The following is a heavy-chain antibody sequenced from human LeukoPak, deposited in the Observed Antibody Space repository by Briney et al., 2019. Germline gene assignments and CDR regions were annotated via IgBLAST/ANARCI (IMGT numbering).Heavy chain of an antibody. J-gene: IGHJ4*02. CDR3: AYDILTGYLGRLDH. Sequence: ASVKVSRKASGYTFTSYTKYWVRQAPGQRLEWMGWNNTGNGNTKYSQKFQGRVTITRDTSASTGYMELSSLRSEDTAVYYCAYDILTGYLGRLDHWGQGTLVTVSS. CDR1: GYTFTSYT. CDR2: NNTGNGNT. V-gene: IGHV1-3*04. D-gene: IGHD3-9*01.